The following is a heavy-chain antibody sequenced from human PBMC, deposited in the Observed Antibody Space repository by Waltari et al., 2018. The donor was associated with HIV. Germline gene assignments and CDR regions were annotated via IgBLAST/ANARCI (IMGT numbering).Heavy chain of an antibody. J-gene: IGHJ4*02. V-gene: IGHV1-69-2*01. Sequence: EVHLVQSVPEVMKPGATLQISCRVSGYTFTDHYIHWVQEATGKGLEWMGLMEPEDGETEYAEKFQGRLTITADTSLDTVYMELTSLRSDDAAVYYCASLAAAGYFDAWGQGTLLTVSS. D-gene: IGHD6-13*01. CDR3: ASLAAAGYFDA. CDR1: GYTFTDHY. CDR2: MEPEDGET.